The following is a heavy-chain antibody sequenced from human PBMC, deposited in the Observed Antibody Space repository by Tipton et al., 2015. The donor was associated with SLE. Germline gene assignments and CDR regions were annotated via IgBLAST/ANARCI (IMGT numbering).Heavy chain of an antibody. CDR2: IYTSGST. J-gene: IGHJ5*02. D-gene: IGHD4-11*01. CDR3: ARARLQSTHNWFDP. CDR1: GGSISSGSYY. V-gene: IGHV4-61*02. Sequence: TLSLTCTVSGGSISSGSYYWSWIRQPAGKGPELIGRIYTSGSTNYNPSLKSRVTISVDTSKNQFSLKLSSVTAADTAVYYCARARLQSTHNWFDPWGQGTLVTVSS.